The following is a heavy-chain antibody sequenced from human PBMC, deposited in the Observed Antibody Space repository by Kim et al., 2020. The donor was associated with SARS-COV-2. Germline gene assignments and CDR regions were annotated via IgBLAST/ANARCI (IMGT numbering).Heavy chain of an antibody. CDR3: ARFRGGLVTAHYYFDY. D-gene: IGHD2-21*02. Sequence: SETLSLTCTVSGGSISSGGYYWSWIRQHPGKGLEWIGYIYYSGSTYYNPSLKSRVTISVDTSKNQFSLKLSSVTAADTAVYCCARFRGGLVTAHYYFDYWGQGTLVTVSS. CDR1: GGSISSGGYY. CDR2: IYYSGST. J-gene: IGHJ4*02. V-gene: IGHV4-31*03.